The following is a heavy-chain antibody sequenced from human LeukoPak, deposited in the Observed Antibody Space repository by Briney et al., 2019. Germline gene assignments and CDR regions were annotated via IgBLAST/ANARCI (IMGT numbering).Heavy chain of an antibody. Sequence: PGGSLRLSCVASGCTFSNYGMHWVRQAPGKGLEWVALICYDGNNKYYVDSVKGRFTVSRDNSKNTLYLQMNSLRAEDTAVYYCAREIDAGEHFYFDLWGRGTLVTVSS. CDR3: AREIDAGEHFYFDL. J-gene: IGHJ2*01. CDR1: GCTFSNYG. D-gene: IGHD7-27*01. CDR2: ICYDGNNK. V-gene: IGHV3-33*08.